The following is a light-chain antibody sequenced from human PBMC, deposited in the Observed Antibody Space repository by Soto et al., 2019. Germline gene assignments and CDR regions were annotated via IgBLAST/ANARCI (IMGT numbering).Light chain of an antibody. CDR2: RNN. CDR1: SSNIGSNY. CDR3: AAWDDSVV. J-gene: IGLJ2*01. Sequence: QSVLTQPPSASGTPGQRVTISCSGSSSNIGSNYVYWYQQLPGTAPKLLIYRNNQRPSGVPDRFSGSKSGTSASLAISGPRSEDEADYYCAAWDDSVVFGGGTKLTVL. V-gene: IGLV1-47*01.